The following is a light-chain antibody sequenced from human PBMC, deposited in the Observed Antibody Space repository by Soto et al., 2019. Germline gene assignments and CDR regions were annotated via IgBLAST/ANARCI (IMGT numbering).Light chain of an antibody. J-gene: IGLJ3*02. CDR1: SSNIGSKP. Sequence: QSVLTQPPSASGTHGQRVTISCSGSSSNIGSKPVNWYQQFPGTAPKVVIYSNNQRPSGVPDRFSGSKSGTSGYLTISGLQSEDEADYYCAAWDDILNGWVFGGGTKVTVL. CDR3: AAWDDILNGWV. V-gene: IGLV1-44*01. CDR2: SNN.